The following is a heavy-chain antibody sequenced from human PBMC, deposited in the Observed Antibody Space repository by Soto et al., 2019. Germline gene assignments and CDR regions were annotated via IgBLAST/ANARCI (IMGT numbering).Heavy chain of an antibody. CDR3: ARERLITAMAVYYRMDV. V-gene: IGHV1-46*01. D-gene: IGHD5-18*01. CDR2: INPSGGST. J-gene: IGHJ6*02. Sequence: GASVKVSCKASGYTFTSYYMHWVRQAPGQGLEWMGIINPSGGSTSYAQKFQGRVTMTRDTSTSTVYMELSSLRSEDTAVYYCARERLITAMAVYYRMDVWGQGTTVTVSS. CDR1: GYTFTSYY.